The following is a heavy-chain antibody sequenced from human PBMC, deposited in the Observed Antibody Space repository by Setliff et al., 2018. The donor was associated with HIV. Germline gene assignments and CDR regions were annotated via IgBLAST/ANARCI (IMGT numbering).Heavy chain of an antibody. CDR3: ARYTVGSMVDY. V-gene: IGHV4-39*01. J-gene: IGHJ4*02. CDR1: GGSIISDIFY. CDR2: IYPGST. D-gene: IGHD5-12*01. Sequence: SETLSLTCSVSGGSIISDIFYWGWIRQPPGKGLEWIGSIYPGSTRCNPSLRSRLTISLDSPTNQFSVTLSSVTAADTAMYYCARYTVGSMVDYWGPGTLVTVSS.